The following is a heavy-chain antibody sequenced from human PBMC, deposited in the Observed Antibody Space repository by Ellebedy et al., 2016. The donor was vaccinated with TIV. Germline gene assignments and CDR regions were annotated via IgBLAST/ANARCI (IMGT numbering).Heavy chain of an antibody. CDR3: STWYYDILSGYSGFDF. D-gene: IGHD3-9*01. CDR2: IYPGDSDT. Sequence: GESLKISCKGSGYSFTSYWIGWVRQMPGKGLEWMGIIYPGDSDTRYSPSFQGQVTISADKSISTAYLQWSSLKASDTAMYYCSTWYYDILSGYSGFDFWGQGTLVTVSS. CDR1: GYSFTSYW. J-gene: IGHJ4*02. V-gene: IGHV5-51*01.